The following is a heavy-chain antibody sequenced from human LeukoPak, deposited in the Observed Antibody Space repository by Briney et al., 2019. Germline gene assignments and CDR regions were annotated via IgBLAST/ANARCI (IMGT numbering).Heavy chain of an antibody. CDR1: GFTFRSCD. Sequence: PGRSLRLPCAASGFTFRSCDMNWVRQAPGKGLEWVSYISSSGSTIYYAGSVKCRFTISRDNAKNSLYLQMNSLRAEDTAVYYCARDSKILSGNTVDWYFDLWGRGTLVTVSS. D-gene: IGHD1-26*01. V-gene: IGHV3-48*04. CDR3: ARDSKILSGNTVDWYFDL. J-gene: IGHJ2*01. CDR2: ISSSGSTI.